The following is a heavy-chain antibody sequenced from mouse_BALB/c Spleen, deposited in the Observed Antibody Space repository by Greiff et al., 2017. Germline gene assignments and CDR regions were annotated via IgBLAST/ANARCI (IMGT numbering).Heavy chain of an antibody. V-gene: IGHV1S137*01. J-gene: IGHJ4*01. CDR2: ISTYYGDA. CDR1: GYTFTDYA. CDR3: ARHVKLGRYAMDY. Sequence: QVQLKESGAELVRPGVSVKISCKGSGYTFTDYAMHWVKQSHAKSLEWIGVISTYYGDASYNQKFKGKATMTVDKSSSTAYMELARLTSEDSAIYYCARHVKLGRYAMDYWGQGTSVTVSS. D-gene: IGHD3-1*01.